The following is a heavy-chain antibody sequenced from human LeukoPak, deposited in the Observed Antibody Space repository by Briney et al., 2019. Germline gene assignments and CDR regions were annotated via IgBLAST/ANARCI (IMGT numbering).Heavy chain of an antibody. V-gene: IGHV4-39*07. CDR3: AVTLYGSGSYYNFDY. Sequence: PSETLSLTCTVSGGSISSSSYYWGWIRQPPGKGLEWIGSIYYSGSTNYNPSLKSRVTISVDTSKNQFSLKLSSVTAADTAVYYCAVTLYGSGSYYNFDYWGQGTLVTVSS. D-gene: IGHD3-10*01. CDR2: IYYSGST. CDR1: GGSISSSSYY. J-gene: IGHJ4*02.